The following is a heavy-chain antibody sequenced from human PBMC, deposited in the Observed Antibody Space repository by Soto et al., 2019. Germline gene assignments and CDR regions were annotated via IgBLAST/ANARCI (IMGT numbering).Heavy chain of an antibody. Sequence: GGSLRLSCAASGFTFSSYSMNWVRQAPGKGLEWVSSISSSSSYIYYADSVKGRFTISRDNAKNSLYLQMNSLRAEDTAVYYCARDVWGIVVVPATLGMDVWGKGTTVTVSS. CDR3: ARDVWGIVVVPATLGMDV. J-gene: IGHJ6*03. CDR1: GFTFSSYS. CDR2: ISSSSSYI. V-gene: IGHV3-21*01. D-gene: IGHD2-2*01.